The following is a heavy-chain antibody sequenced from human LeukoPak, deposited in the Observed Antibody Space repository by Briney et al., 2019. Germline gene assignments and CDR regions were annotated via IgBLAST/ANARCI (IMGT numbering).Heavy chain of an antibody. V-gene: IGHV3-23*01. CDR1: GFRFSKDA. Sequence: GGSLRLSCAASGFRFSKDAMSWVRQAPGKGLEWVSAISNRGENTYYADSMMGRFTISRDNSKNTLYLQMDSLRVEDTAVYYCAEERGASGRTTFDYWGQGTLVIVSS. CDR2: ISNRGENT. D-gene: IGHD1-14*01. CDR3: AEERGASGRTTFDY. J-gene: IGHJ4*02.